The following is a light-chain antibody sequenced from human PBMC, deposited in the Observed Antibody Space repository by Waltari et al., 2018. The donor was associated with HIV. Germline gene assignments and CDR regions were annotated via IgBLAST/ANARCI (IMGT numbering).Light chain of an antibody. CDR3: QQYDNLLLLT. J-gene: IGKJ3*01. CDR2: DAS. V-gene: IGKV1-33*01. Sequence: DIQMTQSPSSLSASVGDRVTITCQASQDINKNLNWYQQKPGKAPKLLISDASNLETGVPSRFSGSGSGTDFTLTISSLQPGDIATYYCQQYDNLLLLTFGPGTKVDIK. CDR1: QDINKN.